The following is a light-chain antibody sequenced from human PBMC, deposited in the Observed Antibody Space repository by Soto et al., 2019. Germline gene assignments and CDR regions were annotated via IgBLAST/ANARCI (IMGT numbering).Light chain of an antibody. J-gene: IGKJ1*01. Sequence: IVITHSPDPLSVSPGARATLSCRASQSVSSNLAWYQHKPGQAPRLLIYGASSSATGSPARCSGSGSGTEYTLTTSSLQSEDFSVYYCQQYDTWPRTFGQGTKVDIK. CDR1: QSVSSN. CDR3: QQYDTWPRT. CDR2: GAS. V-gene: IGKV3-15*01.